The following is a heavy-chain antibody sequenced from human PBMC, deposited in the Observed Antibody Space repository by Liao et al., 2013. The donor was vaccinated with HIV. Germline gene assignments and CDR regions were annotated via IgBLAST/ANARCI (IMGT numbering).Heavy chain of an antibody. J-gene: IGHJ2*01. CDR3: ARGYAYWYFDL. Sequence: VSGGYISSGSYYWGWIRQPAGKGLEWIGRMFNSGTTNYNPSFKSRVTISVDTSKNQFSLNLNSVTAADTAVYYCARGYAYWYFDLWGRGTLVTVSS. V-gene: IGHV4-61*02. CDR1: GGYISSGSYY. CDR2: MFNSGTT. D-gene: IGHD5-18*01.